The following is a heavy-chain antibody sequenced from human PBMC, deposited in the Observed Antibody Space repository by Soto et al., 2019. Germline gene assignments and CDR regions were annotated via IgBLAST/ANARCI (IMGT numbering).Heavy chain of an antibody. V-gene: IGHV3-9*01. CDR2: ISWNSGSI. J-gene: IGHJ4*02. Sequence: EVQLVESGGGLVQPGRSLRLSCAASGFPFDDYAMHWVRQAPGKGLEWVSGISWNSGSIGYADSVKGRFTISRDNAKNSLYLQMNSLRAEDTALYYCAKATGGEVAGYFDYWGQGTLVTVSS. D-gene: IGHD6-19*01. CDR1: GFPFDDYA. CDR3: AKATGGEVAGYFDY.